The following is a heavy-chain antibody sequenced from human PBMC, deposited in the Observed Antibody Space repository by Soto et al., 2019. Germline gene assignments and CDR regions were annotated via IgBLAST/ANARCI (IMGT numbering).Heavy chain of an antibody. J-gene: IGHJ3*02. CDR1: GFIFSDYA. Sequence: QVQLVQSGGGVVQPGRTLRLSCVASGFIFSDYAMHWVRQAPDKGLEWVAAISYDGDSTYYGDFVKGRFTISRDHSKNTRILQMNSLRAEDTGVYFCASVWVERATNDGFDIGGRGTMVTVSS. CDR2: ISYDGDST. D-gene: IGHD3-16*01. V-gene: IGHV3-30*03. CDR3: ASVWVERATNDGFDI.